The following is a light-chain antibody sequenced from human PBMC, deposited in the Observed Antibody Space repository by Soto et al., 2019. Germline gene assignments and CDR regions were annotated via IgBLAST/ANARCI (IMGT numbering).Light chain of an antibody. V-gene: IGLV1-44*01. CDR1: SSNIGSNT. J-gene: IGLJ1*01. CDR2: RNN. Sequence: QLVLTQPPSASGTPGQRVTISCSGSSSNIGSNTVNWYQQLPGTAPRLLIYRNNQRPSGVPDRFSGAKSGTSASLAISGLQSEDEADYYCAAWDDSLNGNVFGTGTKLTVL. CDR3: AAWDDSLNGNV.